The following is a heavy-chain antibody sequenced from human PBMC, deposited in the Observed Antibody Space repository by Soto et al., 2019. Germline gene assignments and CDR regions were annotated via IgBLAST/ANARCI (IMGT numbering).Heavy chain of an antibody. Sequence: QITLKESGPTLVKPTQTLTLTCTFSGFSLSTSGVGVGWIRQPPGKALEWLALIYWNDDKRYSPSLKSRLTLTKYTSKNQGVLTMTNMDPVDTATYYCADMPGDHYSYYGMDVWGQGTTVTVSS. CDR3: ADMPGDHYSYYGMDV. CDR1: GFSLSTSGVG. D-gene: IGHD3-10*01. V-gene: IGHV2-5*01. J-gene: IGHJ6*02. CDR2: IYWNDDK.